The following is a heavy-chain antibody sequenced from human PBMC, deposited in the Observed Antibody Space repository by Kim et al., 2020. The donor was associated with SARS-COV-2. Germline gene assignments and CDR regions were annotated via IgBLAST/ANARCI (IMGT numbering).Heavy chain of an antibody. Sequence: SETLSLTCTVSGGSISSSSYYWGWIRQPPGKGLEWIGSIYYSGSTYYNPSLKSRVTISVDTSKNQFSLKLSSVTAADTAVYYCARNPSIAALNWFDPWGQGTLVTVSS. J-gene: IGHJ5*02. CDR2: IYYSGST. V-gene: IGHV4-39*01. D-gene: IGHD6-6*01. CDR3: ARNPSIAALNWFDP. CDR1: GGSISSSSYY.